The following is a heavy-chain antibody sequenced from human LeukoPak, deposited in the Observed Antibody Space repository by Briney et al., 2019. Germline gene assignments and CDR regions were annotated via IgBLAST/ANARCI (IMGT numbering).Heavy chain of an antibody. D-gene: IGHD6-13*01. J-gene: IGHJ4*02. CDR2: IDYSGST. CDR1: AGSFNTYY. Sequence: SETLSLTCTVSAGSFNTYYWSWIRQPPGKGLEWIGYIDYSGSTNYNPSLKSRVTISLDTSRNQFSLKLYSVTAADTAVYYCARHAGADGSNWSYFDYWGQGTLVTVSS. V-gene: IGHV4-59*08. CDR3: ARHAGADGSNWSYFDY.